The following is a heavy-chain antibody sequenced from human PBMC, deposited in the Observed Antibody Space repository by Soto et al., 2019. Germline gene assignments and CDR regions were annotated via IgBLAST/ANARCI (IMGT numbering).Heavy chain of an antibody. CDR2: IYYSGST. CDR1: GGSISSGGYY. D-gene: IGHD3-3*01. V-gene: IGHV4-31*03. Sequence: SETLSLTCTVSGGSISSGGYYWSWIRQHPGKGLEWIGYIYYSGSTYYNPSLKSRVTISVDTSKNQFSLKLSSVTAADTAVYYCARALLRENWFDPWGQGTPVTVSS. J-gene: IGHJ5*02. CDR3: ARALLRENWFDP.